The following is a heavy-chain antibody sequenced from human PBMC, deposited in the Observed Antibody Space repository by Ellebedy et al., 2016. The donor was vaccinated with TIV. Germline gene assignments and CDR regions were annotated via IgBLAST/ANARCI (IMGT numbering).Heavy chain of an antibody. J-gene: IGHJ4*02. CDR2: IYYSGST. CDR3: ARVLRAGSNGDYFDY. D-gene: IGHD3-3*01. CDR1: GDSISSSSYY. Sequence: MPSETLSLTCTVSGDSISSSSYYWGWIRQPPGEGLQWIGNIYYSGSTYYNLSLKSRVTISVDTSKNQFSLRLTSVTAADTAVYYCARVLRAGSNGDYFDYWGQGTQVTASS. V-gene: IGHV4-39*07.